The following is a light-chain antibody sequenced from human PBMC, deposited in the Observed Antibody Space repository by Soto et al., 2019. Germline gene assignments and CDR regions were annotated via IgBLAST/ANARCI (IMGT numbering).Light chain of an antibody. CDR3: QQLNVYPPT. Sequence: IQLTQSPSSLSASVGDRVTITCRASQGISSFLAWYQQKPGRAPKLLISAASTLQSGVPSRFSGSGSGTDFNLTISSLQAEDFANYYCQQLNVYPPTFGQRTQVEIK. J-gene: IGKJ1*01. CDR2: AAS. V-gene: IGKV1-9*01. CDR1: QGISSF.